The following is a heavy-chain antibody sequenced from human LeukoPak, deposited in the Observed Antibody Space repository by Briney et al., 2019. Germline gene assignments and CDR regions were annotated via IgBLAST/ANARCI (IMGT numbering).Heavy chain of an antibody. CDR3: ARDYRDYSGSYCLDY. CDR2: ISAYNGNT. J-gene: IGHJ4*02. D-gene: IGHD1-26*01. CDR1: GYTFTSYG. Sequence: ASVKVSCKASGYTFTSYGISWVRQAHGQGLEWMGWISAYNGNTNYAQKLQGRVTMTTDTSTSTAYMELRSLRSDDTAVYYCARDYRDYSGSYCLDYWGQGTLVTVSS. V-gene: IGHV1-18*01.